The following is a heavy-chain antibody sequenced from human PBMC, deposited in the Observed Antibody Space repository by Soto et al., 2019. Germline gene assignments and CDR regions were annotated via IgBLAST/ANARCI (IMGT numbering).Heavy chain of an antibody. D-gene: IGHD3-10*01. CDR2: INVGRDYT. CDR1: GYSFTSNA. CDR3: ARDDRGGCDNTCYTWLDP. Sequence: ASVKVSCKASGYSFTSNAIHWLRQAPGQGPEWLGWINVGRDYTEYSQKFQGRVTFTSDTSANTAYLELSSLRSEDTAVYYCARDDRGGCDNTCYTWLDPWGQGTPVTVSS. J-gene: IGHJ5*02. V-gene: IGHV1-3*01.